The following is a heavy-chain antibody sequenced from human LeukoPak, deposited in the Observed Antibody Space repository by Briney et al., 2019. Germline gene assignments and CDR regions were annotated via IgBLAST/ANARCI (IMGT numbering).Heavy chain of an antibody. CDR3: ARESPSLVWSSSDL. Sequence: SETLSLTCTVSGGSISSGSYYWSWIRQPAGKGLEWIGRIYTSGSTNYNPSLKSRVTISVDTSKNQFSLKLSSVTAADTAVYLCARESPSLVWSSSDLWGQGTLLTVSS. J-gene: IGHJ5*02. V-gene: IGHV4-61*02. CDR1: GGSISSGSYY. CDR2: IYTSGST. D-gene: IGHD6-6*01.